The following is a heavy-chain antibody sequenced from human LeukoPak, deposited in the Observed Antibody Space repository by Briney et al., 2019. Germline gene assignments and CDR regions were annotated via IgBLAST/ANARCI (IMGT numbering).Heavy chain of an antibody. CDR3: AIDRPYSGRDAFDI. J-gene: IGHJ3*02. CDR2: IYYNGST. CDR1: GASISNYY. D-gene: IGHD5-12*01. V-gene: IGHV4-59*01. Sequence: SETLSLTCTVSGASISNYYWSWIRQPPGKGLEWIGYIYYNGSTNYNPSLKSRVTISVDTSKNQFSLKLSSVTAADTAVYYCAIDRPYSGRDAFDIWGQGTMVAVSS.